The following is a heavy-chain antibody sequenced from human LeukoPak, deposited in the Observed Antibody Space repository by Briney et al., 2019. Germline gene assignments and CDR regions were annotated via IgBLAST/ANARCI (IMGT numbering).Heavy chain of an antibody. V-gene: IGHV1-18*01. CDR1: GYTFTSYG. Sequence: ASVKVSCKASGYTFTSYGISWVRQAPGQGLEWMGWISAYNGNTNYPQKLQDRVTMTTDTSTSTAYTELRSLRSDDTAVYYCARESRYYYDSSDYYGNYYYYGMDVWGRGTTVTVSS. CDR3: ARESRYYYDSSDYYGNYYYYGMDV. J-gene: IGHJ6*02. CDR2: ISAYNGNT. D-gene: IGHD3-22*01.